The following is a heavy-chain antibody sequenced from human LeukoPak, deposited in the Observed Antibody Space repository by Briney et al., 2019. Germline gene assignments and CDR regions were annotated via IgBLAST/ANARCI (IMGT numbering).Heavy chain of an antibody. D-gene: IGHD4-17*01. J-gene: IGHJ4*02. CDR1: GFIFSSYA. Sequence: GGSLRLSCAASGFIFSSYAMSWVRQAPGKGLEWVSTISGGGDCTFYADSVKGRFTVSRDNSKNTLFVQMNSLRADDTAVYYCVKVGSNYGDPKDYWGQGTLVSVTS. V-gene: IGHV3-23*01. CDR2: ISGGGDCT. CDR3: VKVGSNYGDPKDY.